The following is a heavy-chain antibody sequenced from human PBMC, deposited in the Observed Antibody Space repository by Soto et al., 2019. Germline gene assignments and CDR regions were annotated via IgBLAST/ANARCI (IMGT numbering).Heavy chain of an antibody. Sequence: LSLTCTVSGGSISSGDYYWSWVRQAPGKGLEWVSGMRTSGSNKYYADSVKGRFTISRDNSKNTLYLQMNSLRAEDTAVYYCWISSSDAFDIWGQGTMVTVSS. CDR2: MRTSGSNK. CDR1: GGSISSGDYY. V-gene: IGHV3-30*04. J-gene: IGHJ3*02. D-gene: IGHD6-6*01. CDR3: WISSSDAFDI.